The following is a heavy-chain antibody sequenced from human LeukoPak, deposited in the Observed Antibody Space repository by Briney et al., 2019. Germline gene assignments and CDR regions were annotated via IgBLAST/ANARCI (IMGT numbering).Heavy chain of an antibody. CDR1: GFTSSSYW. J-gene: IGHJ4*02. D-gene: IGHD3-16*01. Sequence: GGSLRLSCAASGFTSSSYWMSWVRQAPGKVLEWVANIKQDGSEKYYVDSVKRRFTISRDNAKNSLYLQMNSLRAEDTAVYYCARRVPNQVITDYFDYWGQGTLVTVSS. CDR3: ARRVPNQVITDYFDY. V-gene: IGHV3-7*01. CDR2: IKQDGSEK.